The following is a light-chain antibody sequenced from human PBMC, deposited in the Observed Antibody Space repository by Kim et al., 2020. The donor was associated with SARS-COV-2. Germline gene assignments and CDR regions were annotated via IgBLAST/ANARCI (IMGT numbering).Light chain of an antibody. Sequence: ASVGDRVTITCRASQSIGGWLAWYQQKPGKAPKLLIYDASSLKSGVPSRFSGRGSGTEYTLTISSLQPDDFATYYCQHYNIYPWTFGQGTKVDIK. J-gene: IGKJ1*01. V-gene: IGKV1-5*01. CDR2: DAS. CDR3: QHYNIYPWT. CDR1: QSIGGW.